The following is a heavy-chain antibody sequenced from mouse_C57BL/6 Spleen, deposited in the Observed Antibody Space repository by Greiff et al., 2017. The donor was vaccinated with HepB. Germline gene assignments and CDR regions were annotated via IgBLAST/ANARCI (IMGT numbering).Heavy chain of an antibody. CDR1: GYTFTSYG. J-gene: IGHJ4*01. V-gene: IGHV1-81*01. D-gene: IGHD3-2*02. Sequence: QVQLKESGAELARPGASVKLSCKASGYTFTSYGISWVKQRTGQGLEWIGEIYPRSGNTYYNEKFKGKATLTADKSSSTAYMELRSLTSEDSAVYFCASSQATGAMDYWGQGTSVTVSS. CDR3: ASSQATGAMDY. CDR2: IYPRSGNT.